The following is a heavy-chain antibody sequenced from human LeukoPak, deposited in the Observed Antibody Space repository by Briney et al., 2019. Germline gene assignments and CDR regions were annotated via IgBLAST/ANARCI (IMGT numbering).Heavy chain of an antibody. V-gene: IGHV4-31*03. CDR3: AREWQGSGSHRGGLKFDP. CDR2: IYYSGST. D-gene: IGHD3-10*01. CDR1: GGSISSGGYY. Sequence: SQTLSLACTVSGGSISSGGYYWSWIRQHPGKGLEWIGYIYYSGSTYYNPSLKSRVTISVDTSKNQFSLKLSSVTAADTAVYYCAREWQGSGSHRGGLKFDPWGQGTLVTVSS. J-gene: IGHJ5*02.